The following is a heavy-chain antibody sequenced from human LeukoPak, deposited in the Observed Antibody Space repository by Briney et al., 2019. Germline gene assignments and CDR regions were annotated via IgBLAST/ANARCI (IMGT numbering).Heavy chain of an antibody. D-gene: IGHD2-15*01. CDR1: GFTFTGYY. V-gene: IGHV1-2*02. CDR3: ARDFVVVVAATPENWFDP. J-gene: IGHJ5*02. Sequence: GASVKVSCKASGFTFTGYYMHWVRQAPGQGLEWMGWINPNNGDTGYAQKFQGRVTMTRDTSISTAYMELSRLRSDDTAVYYCARDFVVVVAATPENWFDPWGQGTLVTVSS. CDR2: INPNNGDT.